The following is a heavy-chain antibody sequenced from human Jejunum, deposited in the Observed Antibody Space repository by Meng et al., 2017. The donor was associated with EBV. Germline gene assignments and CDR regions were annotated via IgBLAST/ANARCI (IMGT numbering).Heavy chain of an antibody. Sequence: QAQLQQWVAGPLRPSETLSLTCAVYGGSFSDYYWSWIRQPPGKGLEWIGEIDHSGRTNYNPSLKSRVTLSLLTSKDHFSLRLSSVTAADTAVYYCATFNCTVGTCSFDSWGQGTLVTVSS. CDR1: GGSFSDYY. CDR3: ATFNCTVGTCSFDS. CDR2: IDHSGRT. J-gene: IGHJ4*02. D-gene: IGHD2-8*02. V-gene: IGHV4-34*01.